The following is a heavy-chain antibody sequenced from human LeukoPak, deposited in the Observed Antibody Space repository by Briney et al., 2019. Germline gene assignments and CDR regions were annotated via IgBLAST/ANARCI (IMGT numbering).Heavy chain of an antibody. CDR1: GYTFTTYY. CDR2: INPSGGST. V-gene: IGHV1-46*01. J-gene: IGHJ4*02. Sequence: GASVKVTCKASGYTFTTYYVHWVRQAPGQGLEWMGIINPSGGSTTYAQKFRGRLTMTRDMSTSTVYMELSSLRSEDTAVYYCARGSRPVYNLLTGKRYFDYWGQGTLPTVSS. D-gene: IGHD3-9*01. CDR3: ARGSRPVYNLLTGKRYFDY.